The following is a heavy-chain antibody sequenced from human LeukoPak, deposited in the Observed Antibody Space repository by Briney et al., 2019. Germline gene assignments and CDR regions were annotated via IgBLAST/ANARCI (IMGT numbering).Heavy chain of an antibody. CDR1: GGSISSSNYY. CDR2: IYYSGTT. CDR3: VAGPYYYFHMDV. Sequence: SETLSLTCTVSGGSISSSNYYWGWIRQPPGKGLEWIGSIYYSGTTYYNPSLKSRVTISVDTSKNQFSLKLSSVTAADTAVYYSVAGPYYYFHMDVWGQGTTVTVSS. J-gene: IGHJ6*02. V-gene: IGHV4-39*07. D-gene: IGHD3-22*01.